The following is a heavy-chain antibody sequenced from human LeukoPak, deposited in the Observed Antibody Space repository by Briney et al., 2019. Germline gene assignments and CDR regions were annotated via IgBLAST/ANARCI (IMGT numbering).Heavy chain of an antibody. CDR2: INHSGST. J-gene: IGHJ6*02. CDR3: ARAGKKNNGTGTGGYYYYGMDV. Sequence: SETLSLTCAVYGGSFSGYYWSWIRQPPGKGLEWIGEINHSGSTNYNPSLKSRVTISVDTSKNQFSLKLSSVTAADTAVYYCARAGKKNNGTGTGGYYYYGMDVWGQGTTVTVSS. V-gene: IGHV4-34*01. CDR1: GGSFSGYY. D-gene: IGHD1-1*01.